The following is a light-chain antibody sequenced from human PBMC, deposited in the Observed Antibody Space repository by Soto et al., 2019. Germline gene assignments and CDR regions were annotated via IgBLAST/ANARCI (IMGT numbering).Light chain of an antibody. V-gene: IGLV1-51*01. CDR3: GTWDSSLSVVL. CDR2: DTD. Sequence: QSVLTQPPSVSAAPGQKVAISCSGSSSNIGQNDVSWYQQVPGTAPKLLIYDTDKRPSGVSDRFSASKSGTSATLGITGLQTGDEADYYCGTWDSSLSVVLFGGGTKVTVL. CDR1: SSNIGQND. J-gene: IGLJ2*01.